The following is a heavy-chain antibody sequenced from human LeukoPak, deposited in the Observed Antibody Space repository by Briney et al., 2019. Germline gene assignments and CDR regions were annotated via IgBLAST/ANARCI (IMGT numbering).Heavy chain of an antibody. D-gene: IGHD3-22*01. CDR1: GGSISSYY. J-gene: IGHJ4*02. CDR2: IYYSGST. CDR3: ARDRNTYYYDCSGYPPRD. V-gene: IGHV4-59*12. Sequence: PSETLSLTCTVSGGSISSYYWSWIRQPPGKGLEWIGYIYYSGSTYYNPSLKSRVTISVDTSKNQFSLKLSSVTAADTAVYYCARDRNTYYYDCSGYPPRDWGQGTLVTVSS.